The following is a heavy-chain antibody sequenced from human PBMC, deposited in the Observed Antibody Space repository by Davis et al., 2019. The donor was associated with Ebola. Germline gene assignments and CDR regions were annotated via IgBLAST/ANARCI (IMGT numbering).Heavy chain of an antibody. CDR2: IKSKTDGGTT. CDR3: TTDWVVVVTAARYGMDV. Sequence: GGSLRLSCAASGFTFSSYGMNWVRQAPGKGLEWVGRIKSKTDGGTTDYAAPVKGRFTISRDDSKNTLYLQMNSLKTEVPAVYYCTTDWVVVVTAARYGMDVWGQGTTVTVSS. D-gene: IGHD2-2*01. V-gene: IGHV3-15*07. J-gene: IGHJ6*02. CDR1: GFTFSSYG.